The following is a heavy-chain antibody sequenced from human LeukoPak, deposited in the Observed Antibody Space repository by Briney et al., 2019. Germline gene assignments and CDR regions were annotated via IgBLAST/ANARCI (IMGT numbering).Heavy chain of an antibody. D-gene: IGHD6-13*01. V-gene: IGHV3-48*04. J-gene: IGHJ5*02. CDR3: ARLRGIAVNWFDP. Sequence: PGGSLRLSCAASGFTFSSYAMHWIRQAPGKGLEWVSHISSSGSTIYYADSVKGRFTISRDNAKNSLYLQMNSLRAEDTAVHYCARLRGIAVNWFDPWGQGTLVTVSS. CDR2: ISSSGSTI. CDR1: GFTFSSYA.